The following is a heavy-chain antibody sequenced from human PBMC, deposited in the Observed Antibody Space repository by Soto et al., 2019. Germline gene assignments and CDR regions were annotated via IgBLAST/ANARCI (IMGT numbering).Heavy chain of an antibody. CDR2: IYYSGRT. V-gene: IGHV4-31*03. D-gene: IGHD2-15*01. Sequence: QMQLQESGPGLVKPSQTLSLTCSVSGGSIRSGGHYWSWIRQLPGQGLEWLGYIYYSGRTYYSPSLQSRLTMSVDTSENQFSLRLTSVTAADTAVYYCVVGLEDVVGGQLDSWGQGILVTVSS. CDR1: GGSIRSGGHY. J-gene: IGHJ4*02. CDR3: VVGLEDVVGGQLDS.